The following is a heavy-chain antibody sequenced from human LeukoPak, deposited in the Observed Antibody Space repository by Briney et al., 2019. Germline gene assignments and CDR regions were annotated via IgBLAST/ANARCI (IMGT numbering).Heavy chain of an antibody. CDR3: TRDEAAATN. J-gene: IGHJ4*02. V-gene: IGHV3-7*01. CDR1: GFTFSNYW. D-gene: IGHD6-13*01. Sequence: GGSLRLSCAGSGFTFSNYWMSWVRQAPGKGPEWVANIKQDGREKHYVDSVKGRFTISRDNAKSSLYLQMNSLRAEDTALYYCTRDEAAATNWGQGTLVTVPS. CDR2: IKQDGREK.